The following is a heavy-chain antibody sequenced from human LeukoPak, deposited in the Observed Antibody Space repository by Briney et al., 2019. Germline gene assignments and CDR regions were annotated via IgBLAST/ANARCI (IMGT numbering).Heavy chain of an antibody. D-gene: IGHD2-2*01. J-gene: IGHJ4*02. V-gene: IGHV3-53*01. CDR2: IYSGGST. CDR1: GFTVSTIY. Sequence: GGSLRLSCSASGFTVSTIYMSWVRQAPGKGLEWVSVIYSGGSTYYADSVKGRFTISRDNSKNTVYLQMNSLRADDTAVYYCARVYCSSTRCYGLDYWGQGTLVTVSS. CDR3: ARVYCSSTRCYGLDY.